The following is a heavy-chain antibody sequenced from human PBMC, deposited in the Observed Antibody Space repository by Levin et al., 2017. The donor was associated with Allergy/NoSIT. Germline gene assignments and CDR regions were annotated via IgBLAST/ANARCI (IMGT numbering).Heavy chain of an antibody. CDR3: ARPVYCSSTSCYDNAFDI. J-gene: IGHJ3*02. V-gene: IGHV3-30-3*01. D-gene: IGHD2-2*01. CDR2: ISYDGSNK. CDR1: GFTFSSYA. Sequence: GGSLRLSCAASGFTFSSYAMHWVRQAPGKGLEWVAVISYDGSNKYYADSVKGRFTISRDNSKNTLYLQMNSLRAEDTAVYYCARPVYCSSTSCYDNAFDIWGQGTMVTVSS.